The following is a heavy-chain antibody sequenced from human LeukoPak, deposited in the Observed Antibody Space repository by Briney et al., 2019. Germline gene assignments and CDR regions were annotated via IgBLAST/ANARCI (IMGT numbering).Heavy chain of an antibody. CDR2: INHSGST. Sequence: SETLSLTCAVYGGSLSGYYWSWIRQPPGKGLEWIGEINHSGSTNYNPSLKSRVTISVDTSKNQFSLKLSSVTAADTAVYYCARGFHDDFWSGYFGDAFVIWGQGTMVTVSS. CDR3: ARGFHDDFWSGYFGDAFVI. J-gene: IGHJ3*02. CDR1: GGSLSGYY. V-gene: IGHV4-34*01. D-gene: IGHD3-3*01.